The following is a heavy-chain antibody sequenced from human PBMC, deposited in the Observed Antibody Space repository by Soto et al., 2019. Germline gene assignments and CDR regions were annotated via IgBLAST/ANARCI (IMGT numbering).Heavy chain of an antibody. D-gene: IGHD2-21*02. CDR3: ARLSKTLPTAPYEYFQY. CDR2: TDPSDSRT. CDR1: GYTFTDYW. Sequence: GESLKISCKGPGYTFTDYWISWVRQVPGKGLEWMGRTDPSDSRTHYSASFQGHVSISSDKSTGAAYLRWSSLKVLDTAVYFCARLSKTLPTAPYEYFQYWGQGTLVTVSS. V-gene: IGHV5-10-1*01. J-gene: IGHJ1*01.